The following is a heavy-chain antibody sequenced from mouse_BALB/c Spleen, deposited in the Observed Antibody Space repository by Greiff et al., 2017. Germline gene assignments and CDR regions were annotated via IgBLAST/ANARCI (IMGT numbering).Heavy chain of an antibody. D-gene: IGHD2-14*01. CDR1: GFSLTSYG. CDR3: ARDRVRPASAMDY. V-gene: IGHV2-9*02. Sequence: QVQLKESGPGLVAPSQSLSITCTVSGFSLTSYGVHWVRQPPGKGLEWLGVIWAGGSTNYNSALMSRLSISKDNSKSQVFLKMNSLQTDDTAMYYCARDRVRPASAMDYWGQGTSVTVSS. CDR2: IWAGGST. J-gene: IGHJ4*01.